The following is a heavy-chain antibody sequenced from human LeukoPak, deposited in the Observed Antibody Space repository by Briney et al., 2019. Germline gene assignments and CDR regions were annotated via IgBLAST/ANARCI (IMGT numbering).Heavy chain of an antibody. CDR1: GGSISSGGYY. D-gene: IGHD1-26*01. CDR2: IYYSGST. Sequence: KPSETLSLTCTVSGGSISSGGYYWSWIRQHPGKGLEWIGYIYYSGSTYYNPSLKSRVTISVDTSKNQFSLKLSSVTAADTAVYYCARELAGATSSYYFDYWGQGTLVTVSS. J-gene: IGHJ4*02. CDR3: ARELAGATSSYYFDY. V-gene: IGHV4-31*03.